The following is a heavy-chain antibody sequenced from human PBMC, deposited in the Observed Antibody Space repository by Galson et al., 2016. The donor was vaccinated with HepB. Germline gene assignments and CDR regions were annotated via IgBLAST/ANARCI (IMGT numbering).Heavy chain of an antibody. CDR1: GGSISSSSSY. CDR3: AGAAAAGHVDF. CDR2: VDDSGKT. V-gene: IGHV4-39*01. J-gene: IGHJ4*02. D-gene: IGHD6-13*01. Sequence: SETLSLTCAVSGGSISSSSSYWGWIRQPPGKGLEWIGTVDDSGKTSLNPSLKSRVIMSVQTSKNQFSLGLRSATATDTAVYYCAGAAAAGHVDFWGQGTLVTVSS.